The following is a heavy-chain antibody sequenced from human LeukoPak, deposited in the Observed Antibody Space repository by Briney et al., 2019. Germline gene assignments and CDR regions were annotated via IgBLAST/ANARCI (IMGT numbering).Heavy chain of an antibody. CDR3: ARLARVAVAKYYFDY. Sequence: SETLSLTCAVYGGSFSGYYWSWIRQPPGKGLEWIGEINHSGSTNYNPSLKSRVTISVDTSKNQFSLKLSSVAAADTAVYYCARLARVAVAKYYFDYWGQGTLVTVSS. D-gene: IGHD6-19*01. CDR2: INHSGST. V-gene: IGHV4-34*01. J-gene: IGHJ4*02. CDR1: GGSFSGYY.